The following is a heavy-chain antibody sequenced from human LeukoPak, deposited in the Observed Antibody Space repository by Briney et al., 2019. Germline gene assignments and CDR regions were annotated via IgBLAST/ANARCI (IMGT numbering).Heavy chain of an antibody. V-gene: IGHV3-43D*03. Sequence: GGSLRLSCAASGFTFDDYAMHWGRQAPGKGLEWVSLISWDGGSTYYADSVKGRFTISRDNSKNSLYLQMNSLRAEDTALYYCAKAGDLNYHYMDVWGKGTTVTVSS. CDR2: ISWDGGST. D-gene: IGHD3-16*01. CDR1: GFTFDDYA. J-gene: IGHJ6*03. CDR3: AKAGDLNYHYMDV.